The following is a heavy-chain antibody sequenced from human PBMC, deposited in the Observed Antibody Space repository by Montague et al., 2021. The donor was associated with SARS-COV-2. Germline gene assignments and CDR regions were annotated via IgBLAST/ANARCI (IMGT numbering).Heavy chain of an antibody. D-gene: IGHD5-12*01. CDR3: ARDGADYSFAYYHEMDV. Sequence: SETLSLTCTVSGASVRTYYWSWIRQSAGKKLEWMGRLYTSGSTYXNPSFKSRVTMSLDTSKNLFSLNLSSMTAADTAVYYCARDGADYSFAYYHEMDVWGQGIAVTVSS. CDR2: LYTSGST. J-gene: IGHJ6*02. CDR1: GASVRTYY. V-gene: IGHV4-4*07.